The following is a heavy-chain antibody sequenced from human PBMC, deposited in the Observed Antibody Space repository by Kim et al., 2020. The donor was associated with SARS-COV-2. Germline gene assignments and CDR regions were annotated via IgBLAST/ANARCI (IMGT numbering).Heavy chain of an antibody. CDR2: INPSGGST. Sequence: ASVKVSCKASGYTFTSYYMHWVRQAPGQGLEWMGIINPSGGSTSYAQKFQGRVTMTRDTSTSTVYMELSSLRSEDTAMYYCARDPFMITFGGVIVTNYYYYGMDVWGQGTAVSVSS. CDR1: GYTFTSYY. V-gene: IGHV1-46*01. J-gene: IGHJ6*02. D-gene: IGHD3-16*02. CDR3: ARDPFMITFGGVIVTNYYYYGMDV.